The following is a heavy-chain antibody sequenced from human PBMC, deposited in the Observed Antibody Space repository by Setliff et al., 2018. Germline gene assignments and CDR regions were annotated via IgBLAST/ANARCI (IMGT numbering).Heavy chain of an antibody. CDR2: VYYSGYT. CDR1: GGSVSSTSHY. CDR3: ARVDFTMIQGVLGL. V-gene: IGHV4-39*07. D-gene: IGHD3-10*01. Sequence: KPSETLSLTCNVSGGSVSSTSHYWGWIRQPPGKGREWIGSVYYSGYTYYNPSLQSRVTISVDMSKNQFSMKLTSVTAADTAVYYCARVDFTMIQGVLGLWGQGTLVTVS. J-gene: IGHJ1*01.